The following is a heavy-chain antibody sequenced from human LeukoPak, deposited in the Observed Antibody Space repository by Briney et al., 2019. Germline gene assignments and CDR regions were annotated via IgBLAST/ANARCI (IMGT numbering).Heavy chain of an antibody. D-gene: IGHD3-22*01. CDR1: GFTFSSYS. V-gene: IGHV3-21*01. J-gene: IGHJ4*02. CDR3: ARDAPPLGYYDSSGYL. CDR2: ISSSSSYI. Sequence: GGSLRLSCAASGFTFSSYSMNWVRQAPGKGLEWVSSISSSSSYIYYADSVKGRFTISRDNAKNSLYLQMNSLRAEDTAVYYCARDAPPLGYYDSSGYLWGRGTLVTVSS.